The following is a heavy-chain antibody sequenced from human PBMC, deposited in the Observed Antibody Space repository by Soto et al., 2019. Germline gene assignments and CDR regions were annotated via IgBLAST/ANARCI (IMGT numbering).Heavy chain of an antibody. CDR3: VKVVRQPDF. J-gene: IGHJ4*02. Sequence: GGSLRLSCAASGFTFSAWYMSWIRQAPGRGLEYISYISGSGGDTNYADSVKGRFTVPRDNTKNSLYLQMNGLRDEDTAVYYCVKVVRQPDFWGRGTQVTVSS. CDR2: ISGSGGDT. CDR1: GFTFSAWY. D-gene: IGHD1-1*01. V-gene: IGHV3-11*06.